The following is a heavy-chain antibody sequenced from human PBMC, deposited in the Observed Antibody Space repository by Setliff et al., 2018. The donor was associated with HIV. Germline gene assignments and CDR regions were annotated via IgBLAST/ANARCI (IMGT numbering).Heavy chain of an antibody. J-gene: IGHJ4*02. Sequence: PGGSLRLSCAASGFTFSSYSMNWVRQAPGKGLEWVSSISRSSTYIYYADSVKGRFAISRDNAKNSLYLQMNSLRAEDTALYYCAKNLYRSPWSPLDYWGQGALVTVSS. CDR3: AKNLYRSPWSPLDY. V-gene: IGHV3-21*04. CDR2: ISRSSTYI. D-gene: IGHD6-19*01. CDR1: GFTFSSYS.